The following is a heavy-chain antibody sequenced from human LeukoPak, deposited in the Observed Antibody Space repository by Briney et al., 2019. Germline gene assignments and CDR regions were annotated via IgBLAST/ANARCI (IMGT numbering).Heavy chain of an antibody. V-gene: IGHV3-30-3*01. CDR3: ARVAGWSI. J-gene: IGHJ3*02. CDR2: ISYDGSDK. Sequence: PGGSLRLSCAASGFTFSSYAMHWVRQAPGKGLEWVAVISYDGSDKYYADSVKGRFTISRDNSKNTLYLQMNSLRAEDTAVYYCARVAGWSIWGQGTMVTVSS. CDR1: GFTFSSYA.